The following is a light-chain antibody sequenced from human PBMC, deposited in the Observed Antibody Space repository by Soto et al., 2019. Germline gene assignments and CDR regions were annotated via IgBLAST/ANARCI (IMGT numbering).Light chain of an antibody. CDR1: QIVASTS. CDR2: AAS. Sequence: EIVLTQSPGTLSLSPGDRATLSCRASQIVASTSFAWYQQSPGQAPRLLIYAASTRASDVPDRFSGSGSGTDCTLTISRLEPENFAVYYCHQSDGSPPYTFGQGTRLEIK. CDR3: HQSDGSPPYT. V-gene: IGKV3-20*01. J-gene: IGKJ2*01.